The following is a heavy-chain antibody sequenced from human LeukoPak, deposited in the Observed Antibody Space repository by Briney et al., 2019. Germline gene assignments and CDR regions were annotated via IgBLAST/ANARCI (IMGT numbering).Heavy chain of an antibody. Sequence: SETLSLTCTVSGGSISSYYWSWIRQPPGKGLEWIGYISYSGTTNYNPSLKSRVTISVDTSKNQFSLKLNSVTAADTAVYYCARVRYCSTNRCYDRGIDNWGQGTLVTVSS. J-gene: IGHJ4*02. D-gene: IGHD2-2*01. CDR3: ARVRYCSTNRCYDRGIDN. CDR1: GGSISSYY. CDR2: ISYSGTT. V-gene: IGHV4-59*01.